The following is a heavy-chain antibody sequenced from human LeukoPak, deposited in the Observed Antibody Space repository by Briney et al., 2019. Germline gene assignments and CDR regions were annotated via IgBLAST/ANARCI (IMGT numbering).Heavy chain of an antibody. D-gene: IGHD3-22*01. J-gene: IGHJ4*02. Sequence: GASVKVSCKVSGYTLTELSMHGVRQAPGKGLEWMGGFDPEDGETIYAQKFQGRVTMTEDTSTDTAYMELRSLRSDDTAVYYCARPYYDSSAPPYDYWGQGTLVTVSS. CDR3: ARPYYDSSAPPYDY. CDR1: GYTLTELS. V-gene: IGHV1-24*01. CDR2: FDPEDGET.